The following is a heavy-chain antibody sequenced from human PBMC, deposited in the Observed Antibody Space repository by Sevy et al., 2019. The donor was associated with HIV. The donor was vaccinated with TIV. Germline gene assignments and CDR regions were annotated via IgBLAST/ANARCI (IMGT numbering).Heavy chain of an antibody. Sequence: GGSLRLSCAASGLTLTTTGMSWVRQAPGKGLEWVAGVTSDGTTYYADSVRDRFTVSIDNSKNTLYLQLNSLRADDTAVVYCAGGDTTMLTDLDYWGQGTLVTVSS. J-gene: IGHJ4*02. CDR3: AGGDTTMLTDLDY. CDR2: VTSDGTT. V-gene: IGHV3-23*01. CDR1: GLTLTTTG. D-gene: IGHD3-16*01.